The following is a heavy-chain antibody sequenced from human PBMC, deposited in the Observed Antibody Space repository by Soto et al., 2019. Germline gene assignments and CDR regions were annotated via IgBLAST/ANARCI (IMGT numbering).Heavy chain of an antibody. J-gene: IGHJ4*02. CDR1: GFTFSSYA. V-gene: IGHV3-23*01. CDR2: ISGSGGIT. D-gene: IGHD1-26*01. CDR3: AQSKVGATSNYFDY. Sequence: EVQLLESGGGLVQPGGSLRLSCAASGFTFSSYAMSWVRQAPGKGLEWGSGISGSGGITYYADSVKCRFTNSRDNSKNTLYLQLNGLRAEDTAVYYCAQSKVGATSNYFDYWGQGTLVTVSS.